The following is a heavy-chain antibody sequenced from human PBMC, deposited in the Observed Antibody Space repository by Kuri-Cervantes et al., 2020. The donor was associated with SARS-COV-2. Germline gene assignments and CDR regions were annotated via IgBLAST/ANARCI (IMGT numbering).Heavy chain of an antibody. D-gene: IGHD3-16*02. Sequence: SGPTLVKPTQTLTLTCTFSGFSLSTSGVGVGWIRQPPGKALEWLARIDWDDDKYYSTSLKTRLTISKDTSKNQVVLTMTNMDPVDTATYYCARISFGELSIDYWGQGTLVTVSS. CDR3: ARISFGELSIDY. V-gene: IGHV2-70*11. J-gene: IGHJ4*02. CDR1: GFSLSTSGVG. CDR2: IDWDDDK.